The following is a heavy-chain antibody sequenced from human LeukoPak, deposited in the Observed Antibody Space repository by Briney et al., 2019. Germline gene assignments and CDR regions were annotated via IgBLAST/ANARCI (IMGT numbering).Heavy chain of an antibody. CDR1: GFTLSSYN. D-gene: IGHD2-8*01. Sequence: PGGSLRLSCAASGFTLSSYNMKWVRQAPGKGLEWVSSISYRSSDIEYADSVKGRFTISRDNSKNSLHLQMDSLRPEDSALYYCVKGGDCSNGVCPDIVRYFDLWGRGTLVTVSS. CDR3: VKGGDCSNGVCPDIVRYFDL. V-gene: IGHV3-21*04. CDR2: ISYRSSDI. J-gene: IGHJ2*01.